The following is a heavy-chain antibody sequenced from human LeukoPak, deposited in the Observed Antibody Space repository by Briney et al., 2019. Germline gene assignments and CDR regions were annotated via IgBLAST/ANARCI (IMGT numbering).Heavy chain of an antibody. CDR1: GYTFTGYY. CDR3: ASRPGGYSYAFDI. Sequence: ASVKVSCKASGYTFTGYYMHWVRQAPGQGLEWMGRINPNSGGTNYAQKFQGRVTMTRDTSISTAYLQWSSLKASDTAMYYCASRPGGYSYAFDIWGQGTMVTVSS. V-gene: IGHV1-2*06. D-gene: IGHD5-18*01. J-gene: IGHJ3*02. CDR2: INPNSGGT.